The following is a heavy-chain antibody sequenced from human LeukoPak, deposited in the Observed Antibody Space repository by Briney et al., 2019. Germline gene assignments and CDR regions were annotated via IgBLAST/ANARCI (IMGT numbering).Heavy chain of an antibody. Sequence: PSETLSLTCTVSGGSISSSSYYWGWIRQPPGKGLEWIGSIYYSGSTYYNPSLKSRVTISVDTSKNQFSLKLSSVTATDTAVYYCARDDYYDSSVLLGDAFDIWGQGTMVTVSS. V-gene: IGHV4-39*02. D-gene: IGHD3-22*01. J-gene: IGHJ3*02. CDR2: IYYSGST. CDR3: ARDDYYDSSVLLGDAFDI. CDR1: GGSISSSSYY.